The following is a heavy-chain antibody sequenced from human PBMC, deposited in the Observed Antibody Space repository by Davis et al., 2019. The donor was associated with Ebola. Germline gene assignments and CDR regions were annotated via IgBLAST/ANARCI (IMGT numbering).Heavy chain of an antibody. D-gene: IGHD1-26*01. CDR2: IYPGDSDT. V-gene: IGHV5-51*01. CDR1: GYSFTSYW. CDR3: ARHRVGATGYMDV. J-gene: IGHJ6*04. Sequence: PGGSLRLSCKGSGYSFTSYWIGWVRQMPGKGLEWMGIIYPGDSDTRYSPSFQGQVTISADKSISTAYLQWSSLKASDTAMYYCARHRVGATGYMDVWGKGTTVTVSS.